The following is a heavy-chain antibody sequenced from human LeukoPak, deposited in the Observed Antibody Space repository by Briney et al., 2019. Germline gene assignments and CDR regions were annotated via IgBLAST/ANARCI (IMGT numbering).Heavy chain of an antibody. CDR3: ARDYSRSGYDWRLYYYYYGMDV. CDR2: ISYDGSNK. Sequence: PGGSLRLSCAASGFTFSSYAMHWVRQAPGKGLEWVAVISYDGSNKYYADSVKGRFTISRDNAKNSLYLQMNSLRAEDTAVYYCARDYSRSGYDWRLYYYYYGMDVWGKGTTVTVSS. J-gene: IGHJ6*04. D-gene: IGHD5-12*01. V-gene: IGHV3-30*04. CDR1: GFTFSSYA.